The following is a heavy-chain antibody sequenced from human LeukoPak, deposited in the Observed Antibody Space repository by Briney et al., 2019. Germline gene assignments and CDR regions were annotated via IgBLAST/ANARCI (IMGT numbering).Heavy chain of an antibody. CDR3: ARQGPAIGSGWYLYYFDY. D-gene: IGHD6-19*01. J-gene: IGHJ4*02. CDR1: GYSFTSYW. V-gene: IGHV5-51*01. Sequence: GESLKISCKGSGYSFTSYWIGWVRQMPGKGLEWMGIIYPGDSDTRYSPSFQGQVTISADKSISTAYLQWSSLKASDTAMYYCARQGPAIGSGWYLYYFDYWGQGTLVTVSS. CDR2: IYPGDSDT.